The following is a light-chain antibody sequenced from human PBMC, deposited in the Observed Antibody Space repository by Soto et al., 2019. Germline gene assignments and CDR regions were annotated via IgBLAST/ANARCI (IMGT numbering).Light chain of an antibody. CDR2: DVS. CDR3: SSYTRSTTVI. CDR1: SSDIGGYNY. Sequence: QSALTQPASVSGSPGQSITISCTGTSSDIGGYNYVSWYQQHPGKAPKLIIYDVSNRPSGVSNRFSGSKSGNTASLTISGLQAEDGADYYCSSYTRSTTVIFGGGTKLTVL. V-gene: IGLV2-14*03. J-gene: IGLJ2*01.